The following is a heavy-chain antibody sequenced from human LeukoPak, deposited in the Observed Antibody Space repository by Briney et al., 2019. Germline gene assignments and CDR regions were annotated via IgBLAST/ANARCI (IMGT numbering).Heavy chain of an antibody. CDR2: IYYSGST. CDR3: ARENPKNSDF. V-gene: IGHV4-39*01. D-gene: IGHD2/OR15-2a*01. Sequence: SETLSLTCTVSGGSISISNYYWGWIRQPPGKGLEWIGSIYYSGSTYYNPSLKSRVTISVDTSKSQFSLKLSSVTAADTAVYYCARENPKNSDFWGQGTLVTVSS. J-gene: IGHJ4*02. CDR1: GGSISISNYY.